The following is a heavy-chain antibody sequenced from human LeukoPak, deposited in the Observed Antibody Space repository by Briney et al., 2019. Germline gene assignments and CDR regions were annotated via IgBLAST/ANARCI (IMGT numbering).Heavy chain of an antibody. D-gene: IGHD6-25*01. CDR2: ISSSGSTI. CDR3: AKDGDMAANYYYYYYMDV. CDR1: GFTFSSYE. V-gene: IGHV3-48*03. J-gene: IGHJ6*03. Sequence: PGGSLRLSCAASGFTFSSYEMNWVRQAPGKGLEWVSYISSSGSTIYYADSVKGRFTISRDNSKNTLYLQMNSLRAEDTAVYYCAKDGDMAANYYYYYYMDVWGKGTTVTVSS.